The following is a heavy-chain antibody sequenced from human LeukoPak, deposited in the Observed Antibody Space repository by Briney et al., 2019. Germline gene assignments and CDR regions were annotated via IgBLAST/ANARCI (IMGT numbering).Heavy chain of an antibody. CDR1: GFTFSDYY. Sequence: GGSLRLSCAASGFTFSDYYMSWIRQAPGKGLEWFSYISSSSSYTNYADSVKGRFTISRDNAKNSLYLQMNSLRAEDTAVYFFVRAKDGIRYFDWYNWFDPWGQGTLVTVSS. CDR2: ISSSSSYT. V-gene: IGHV3-11*03. CDR3: VRAKDGIRYFDWYNWFDP. D-gene: IGHD3-9*01. J-gene: IGHJ5*02.